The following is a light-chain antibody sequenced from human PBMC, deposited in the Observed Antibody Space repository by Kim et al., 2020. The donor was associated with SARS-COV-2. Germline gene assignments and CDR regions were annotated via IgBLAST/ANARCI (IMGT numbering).Light chain of an antibody. CDR3: QQYDSPPIT. CDR2: GAS. CDR1: QTIGSNY. V-gene: IGKV3-20*01. Sequence: SPGESATPSCRASQTIGSNYLAWYQQKPGQAPRLLIYGASSRATGIPDRFSGSGSGTDFTLTISGLEPEDFAVYYCQQYDSPPITFGQGTRVEIK. J-gene: IGKJ5*01.